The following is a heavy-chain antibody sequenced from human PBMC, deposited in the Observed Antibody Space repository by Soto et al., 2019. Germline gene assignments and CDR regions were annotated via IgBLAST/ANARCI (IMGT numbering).Heavy chain of an antibody. D-gene: IGHD6-19*01. CDR1: GGSISSYY. V-gene: IGHV4-4*07. CDR3: ARESSGSGGYESRSYCMDV. Sequence: SETLSLTCTVSGGSISSYYWSWIRQPAGKGLEWIGRIYTSGSTNYNPSLKSRVTMSVDTSKNQFSLKLSSVTAADTAVYYCARESSGSGGYESRSYCMDVWGQGTTVTVSS. CDR2: IYTSGST. J-gene: IGHJ6*02.